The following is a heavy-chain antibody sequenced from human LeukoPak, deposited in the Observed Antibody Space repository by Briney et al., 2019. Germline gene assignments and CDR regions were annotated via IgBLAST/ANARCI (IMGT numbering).Heavy chain of an antibody. D-gene: IGHD6-6*01. J-gene: IGHJ6*02. CDR3: ARGLSASSVYYGMDV. V-gene: IGHV3-30-3*01. Sequence: GRSLRLSCAASGFTFDDYAMHWVRQAPGKGLEWVAVISYDGSNKYYADSVKGRFTISRDNSKNTLYLQMNSLRAEDTAVYYCARGLSASSVYYGMDVWGQGTTVTVSS. CDR2: ISYDGSNK. CDR1: GFTFDDYA.